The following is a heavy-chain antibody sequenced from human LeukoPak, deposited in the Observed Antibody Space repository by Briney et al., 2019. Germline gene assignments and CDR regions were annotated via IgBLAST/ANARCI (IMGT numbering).Heavy chain of an antibody. CDR1: GFTFSSYV. V-gene: IGHV3-30-3*01. CDR3: AGGNGDAFDI. CDR2: GNNE. D-gene: IGHD4-23*01. Sequence: PGRSLRLSCAASGFTFSSYVVHWVRQAPGKGLEWVGNNEYYADSVKGRFTISRDNSKNTLYLQMNSLRPDDTAVYYCAGGNGDAFDIWGQGTLVTVSS. J-gene: IGHJ3*02.